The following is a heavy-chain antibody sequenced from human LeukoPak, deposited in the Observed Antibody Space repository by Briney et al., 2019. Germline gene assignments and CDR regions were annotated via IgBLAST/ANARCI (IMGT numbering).Heavy chain of an antibody. Sequence: GASVKVSCKASGYTFTGYYMHWVRQAPGQGLEWMGRINPNSGGTNYAQKFQGRVTMTRDTSISTAYMELSRLRSDDTAVYHCARDREELDRGVQNAFDIWGQGTMVTASS. CDR3: ARDREELDRGVQNAFDI. D-gene: IGHD3-10*01. J-gene: IGHJ3*02. CDR2: INPNSGGT. V-gene: IGHV1-2*06. CDR1: GYTFTGYY.